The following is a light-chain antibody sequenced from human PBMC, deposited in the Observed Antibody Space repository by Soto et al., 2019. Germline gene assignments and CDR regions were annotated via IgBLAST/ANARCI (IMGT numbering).Light chain of an antibody. V-gene: IGKV1-5*03. J-gene: IGKJ1*01. CDR3: QQYNSYST. CDR2: KAS. Sequence: IRINLSASSLSASIGDRVTITCRASQSISSWLAWYQQKPGKAPTLLIYKASSLESGVPSRFSGSGSGTEFTLTISSLQPDDFGTFYCQQYNSYSTFGQGTKVDIK. CDR1: QSISSW.